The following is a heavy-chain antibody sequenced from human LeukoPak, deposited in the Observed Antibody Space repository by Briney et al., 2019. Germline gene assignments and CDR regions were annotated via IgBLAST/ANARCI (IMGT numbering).Heavy chain of an antibody. Sequence: GASVKVSCKASGGTFTNYAISWVRQAPGHGLEWRGGIIPIFETPSYAQKFQGRVTITADESTTTAYMELRRLRSDDTAVYFCATRMPGSQSDNWGQGTLVTVSS. D-gene: IGHD3-10*01. CDR1: GGTFTNYA. J-gene: IGHJ4*02. V-gene: IGHV1-69*13. CDR2: IIPIFETP. CDR3: ATRMPGSQSDN.